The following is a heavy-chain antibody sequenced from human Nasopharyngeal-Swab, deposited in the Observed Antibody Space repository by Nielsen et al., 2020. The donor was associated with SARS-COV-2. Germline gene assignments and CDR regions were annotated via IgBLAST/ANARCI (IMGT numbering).Heavy chain of an antibody. V-gene: IGHV1-2*06. Sequence: ASVKASCKASGYTFTGYYMHWVRQAPGQGLEWMGRINPNSGGTNYAQKLQGRVTMTTDTSTSTAYMELRSLRSDDTAVYYCARVNLGMIVVVEDYWGQGTLVTVSS. CDR3: ARVNLGMIVVVEDY. D-gene: IGHD3-22*01. CDR1: GYTFTGYY. J-gene: IGHJ4*02. CDR2: INPNSGGT.